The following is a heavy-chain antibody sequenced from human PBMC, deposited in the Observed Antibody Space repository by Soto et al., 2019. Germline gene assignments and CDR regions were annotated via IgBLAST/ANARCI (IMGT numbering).Heavy chain of an antibody. CDR2: INAGNGNT. V-gene: IGHV1-3*01. CDR3: ARATLRTGTTWIKLDY. CDR1: GYTFTSYA. J-gene: IGHJ4*02. Sequence: ASVKVSCKASGYTFTSYAMHWVRQAPGQRLEWMGWINAGNGNTKYSQKFQGRVTITRDTSASTAYMELSSLRSEDTAVYYCARATLRTGTTWIKLDYWGQGTLVTVS. D-gene: IGHD1-7*01.